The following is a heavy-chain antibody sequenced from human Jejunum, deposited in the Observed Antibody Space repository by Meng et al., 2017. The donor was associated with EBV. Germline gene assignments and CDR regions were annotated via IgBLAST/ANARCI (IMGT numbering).Heavy chain of an antibody. Sequence: QLRLQESGPGLVKPGDPLSLTCTVTGDSVRSYYWSWIRQSPEKGLEWIGYTHYSETSIYSPSLMSRATISVDTSNSQFSLKLNSVTAADTAIYYCTRGSTGAFNAWGQGILVTVSS. CDR1: GDSVRSYY. D-gene: IGHD1-26*01. V-gene: IGHV4-59*02. CDR3: TRGSTGAFNA. J-gene: IGHJ5*02. CDR2: THYSETS.